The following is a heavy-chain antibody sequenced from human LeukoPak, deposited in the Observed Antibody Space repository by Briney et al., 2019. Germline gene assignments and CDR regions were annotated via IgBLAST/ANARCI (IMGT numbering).Heavy chain of an antibody. D-gene: IGHD4-17*01. CDR2: INHSGST. V-gene: IGHV4-34*01. Sequence: SETLSLTCAVYGGSFTGYYWSWIRQPPGKGLEWIGEINHSGSTNYKPSLKSRVAISVDTSKTQFSLKLRSVTAADTAVYYCARAGTTNFDYWGQGTLVTVSS. J-gene: IGHJ4*02. CDR1: GGSFTGYY. CDR3: ARAGTTNFDY.